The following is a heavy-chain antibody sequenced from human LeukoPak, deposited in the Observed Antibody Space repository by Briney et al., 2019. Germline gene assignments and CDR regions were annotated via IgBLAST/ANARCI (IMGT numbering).Heavy chain of an antibody. V-gene: IGHV1-18*01. J-gene: IGHJ3*02. Sequence: GASVQVSCKASGYTFTNHGISWVRQAPGQGLEWMALINTYNGDTIYAQKLQGRVTMSIDTSTATAYLELRSLRSDDTAVYYCAKDRLGINDAFDIWGQGTRITVSS. D-gene: IGHD6-19*01. CDR3: AKDRLGINDAFDI. CDR2: INTYNGDT. CDR1: GYTFTNHG.